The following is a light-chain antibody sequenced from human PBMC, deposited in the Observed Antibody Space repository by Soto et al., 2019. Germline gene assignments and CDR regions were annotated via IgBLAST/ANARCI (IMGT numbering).Light chain of an antibody. CDR1: QSISSW. CDR2: DAS. CDR3: QQYYSYPELT. V-gene: IGKV1-5*01. Sequence: DIQITQSPSTLSASVVDRVTITCRASQSISSWLAWYQQKPGKAPKLLIYDASSLESGVPSRFSGSGSGTEFTLTISSLQPEDFATYYCQQYYSYPELTFGGGTKVDIK. J-gene: IGKJ4*01.